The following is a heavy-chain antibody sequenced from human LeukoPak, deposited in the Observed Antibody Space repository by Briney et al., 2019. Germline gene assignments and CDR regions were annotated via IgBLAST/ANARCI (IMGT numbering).Heavy chain of an antibody. CDR2: INPNSGGT. CDR3: ARDGRKDYDILTGYYSFDY. Sequence: ASVTVSCKASGYTFTGYYMHWVRQAPGQGLEWMGWINPNSGGTNYAQKFQGRVTMTRDTSISTAYMELSRLRSDVTAVYYCARDGRKDYDILTGYYSFDYWGQGTLVTVSS. CDR1: GYTFTGYY. J-gene: IGHJ4*02. V-gene: IGHV1-2*02. D-gene: IGHD3-9*01.